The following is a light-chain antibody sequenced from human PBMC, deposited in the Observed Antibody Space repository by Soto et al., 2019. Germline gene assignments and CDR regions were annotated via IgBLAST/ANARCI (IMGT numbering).Light chain of an antibody. Sequence: EIVLTQSPGTLSLSPGERATLSCRASQSVSSSYLAWYQQKPDQAPRLLIYDTSSRATGIPDRFSGSGSGTDFTLAISRLEPEDFAVYYCQQCGTSPSFGQGTKVELK. CDR2: DTS. J-gene: IGKJ1*01. CDR3: QQCGTSPS. V-gene: IGKV3-20*01. CDR1: QSVSSSY.